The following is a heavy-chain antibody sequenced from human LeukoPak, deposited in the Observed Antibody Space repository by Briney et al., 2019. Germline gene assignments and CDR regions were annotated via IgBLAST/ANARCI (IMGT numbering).Heavy chain of an antibody. J-gene: IGHJ4*02. V-gene: IGHV3-74*01. CDR1: GLSFSNYW. D-gene: IGHD3-16*01. CDR3: ASAYTYVRLGDH. Sequence: PGGSLRLSCAVSGLSFSNYWMHWVRQAPGKGLVWVARTNLHGTAVDHADSVKGRFTISRDNAKNTLFLQMSSLRAEDTAVYYCASAYTYVRLGDHWGQGTLVTVSS. CDR2: TNLHGTAV.